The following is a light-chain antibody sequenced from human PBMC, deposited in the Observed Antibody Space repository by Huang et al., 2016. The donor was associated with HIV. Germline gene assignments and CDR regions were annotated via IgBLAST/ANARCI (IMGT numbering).Light chain of an antibody. Sequence: DIQMTQSPSTLSASVGDRVTITCRASQSISDYLAWYQQKPGEAPNLLIYKASSLEGGVPPRFSGSRSETEFTRTISSLQADDVATYYCQQYNNYPWTFGQGTLVEIK. CDR2: KAS. CDR3: QQYNNYPWT. J-gene: IGKJ1*01. V-gene: IGKV1-5*03. CDR1: QSISDY.